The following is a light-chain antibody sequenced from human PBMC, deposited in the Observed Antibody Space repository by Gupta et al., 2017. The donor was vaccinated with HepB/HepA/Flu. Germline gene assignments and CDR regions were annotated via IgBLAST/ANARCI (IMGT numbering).Light chain of an antibody. V-gene: IGLV2-8*01. CDR2: EVT. Sequence: QSALTQPPSASGSPGQSVTIPCPGTSGDVGGYNYVSWYQQHPGKAPKLMIYEVTKRPSGVPDRFSGSRSGNTASLTVSGLQAEDEADYYCSSYAGSNNLLFGGGTKLTVL. CDR1: SGDVGGYNY. J-gene: IGLJ2*01. CDR3: SSYAGSNNLL.